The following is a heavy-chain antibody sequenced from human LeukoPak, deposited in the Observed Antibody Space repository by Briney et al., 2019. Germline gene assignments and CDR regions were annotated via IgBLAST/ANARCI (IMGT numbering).Heavy chain of an antibody. CDR3: AKDSSGYDSFYFDY. CDR2: ISGSGGST. D-gene: IGHD3-3*01. Sequence: PGGSLRLSCAAAGFTFSSYAMSWVRQAPGKGLEWVSAISGSGGSTYYADSVKGRFTISRDNSNNTLYLQMNSLRAEDTAVYSCAKDSSGYDSFYFDYWGQGTLVTVSS. J-gene: IGHJ4*02. CDR1: GFTFSSYA. V-gene: IGHV3-23*01.